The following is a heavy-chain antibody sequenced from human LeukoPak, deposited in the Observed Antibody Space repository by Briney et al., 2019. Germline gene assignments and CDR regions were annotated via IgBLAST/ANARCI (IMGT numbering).Heavy chain of an antibody. J-gene: IGHJ4*02. CDR3: TPLTLAVAGFRD. CDR2: ISSSSSYI. Sequence: GGSLRLSCAASGFTFSSYSMNWVRQAPGKGLEWVSSISSSSSYIYYADSVKGRFTISRDNAKNSLYLQMNSLRDEDTAVYYCTPLTLAVAGFRDWGQGTLVTVSS. CDR1: GFTFSSYS. D-gene: IGHD6-19*01. V-gene: IGHV3-21*01.